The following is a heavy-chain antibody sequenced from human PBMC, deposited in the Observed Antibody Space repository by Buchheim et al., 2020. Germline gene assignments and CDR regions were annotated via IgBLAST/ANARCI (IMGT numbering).Heavy chain of an antibody. J-gene: IGHJ6*03. Sequence: EVQLLESGGGLVKPGGSLRLSCAASGFTFSSYAMSWVRQAPGKGLEWVSAISGSGGSTYYADSVKGRFTISRDNSKNTLYLQMNSLRAEDTAVYYCAKSPEIAVAGAIYYYYYMDVWGKGTT. CDR2: ISGSGGST. CDR3: AKSPEIAVAGAIYYYYYMDV. V-gene: IGHV3-23*01. CDR1: GFTFSSYA. D-gene: IGHD6-19*01.